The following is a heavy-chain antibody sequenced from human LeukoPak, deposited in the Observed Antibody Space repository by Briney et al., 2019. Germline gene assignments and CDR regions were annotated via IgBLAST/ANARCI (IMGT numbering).Heavy chain of an antibody. CDR2: IYTSGST. CDR3: ARDFELVVGARWYYGMDV. V-gene: IGHV4-4*07. CDR1: GGSISSYY. Sequence: SETLSLTCTVSGGSISSYYWSWIRQPAGKGLEWIGRIYTSGSTNYHPSLKSRVTMSVDTSKNQFSLKLSSVTAADTAVYYCARDFELVVGARWYYGMDVWGQGTTVTVSS. D-gene: IGHD2-15*01. J-gene: IGHJ6*02.